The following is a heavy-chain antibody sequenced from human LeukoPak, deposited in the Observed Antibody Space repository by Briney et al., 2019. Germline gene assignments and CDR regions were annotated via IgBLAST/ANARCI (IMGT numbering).Heavy chain of an antibody. CDR3: ASFGMLSHG. Sequence: GGSLRLSCAASGFTFSSYGMHWVRQAPGKGLEWVAVVWYDGSNKYYADSVKGRFTISRDNSKNTLYLQMNSLRAEDTAVYYCASFGMLSHGWGQGTPVTVSS. CDR2: VWYDGSNK. CDR1: GFTFSSYG. D-gene: IGHD2-8*01. J-gene: IGHJ4*02. V-gene: IGHV3-33*01.